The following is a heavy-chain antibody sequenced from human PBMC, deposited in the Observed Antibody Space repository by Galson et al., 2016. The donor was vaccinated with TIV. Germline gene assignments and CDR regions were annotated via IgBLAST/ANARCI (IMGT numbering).Heavy chain of an antibody. Sequence: SVKVSCKASGYTFTGYYMHWVRQAPGQGLEWVGRINPNSGDTIYGQKFQGRVTMTRDTSINIAYMELSSLRSEDTAVFYCARSEYSYGKYYYYYYMDVWGKGTTVIVSS. V-gene: IGHV1-2*06. J-gene: IGHJ6*03. CDR3: ARSEYSYGKYYYYYYMDV. CDR2: INPNSGDT. D-gene: IGHD5-18*01. CDR1: GYTFTGYY.